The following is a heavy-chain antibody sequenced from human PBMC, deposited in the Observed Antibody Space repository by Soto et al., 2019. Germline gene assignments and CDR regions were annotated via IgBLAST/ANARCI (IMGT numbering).Heavy chain of an antibody. Sequence: SETLSLTCAVYGGSFSGYYWTWIRQPPGTGLEWIGEINHSGSTNYNPSLKSRVTISVDTSKNQFSLKLSSVTAADAAVYYCARHGEHSSSWYFDYWGQGTLVTSPQ. CDR1: GGSFSGYY. V-gene: IGHV4-34*01. CDR2: INHSGST. J-gene: IGHJ4*02. CDR3: ARHGEHSSSWYFDY. D-gene: IGHD6-13*01.